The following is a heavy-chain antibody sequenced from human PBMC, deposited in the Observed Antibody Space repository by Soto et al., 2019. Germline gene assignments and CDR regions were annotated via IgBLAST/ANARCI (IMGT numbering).Heavy chain of an antibody. D-gene: IGHD1-26*01. Sequence: ASVKVSCKASGYTFTGYYMDWVRQAPGQGLEWMGWINANSGGTNFAQRFKGRVTMTRDTSISTAYMELSRLKSDDTAVYSCAREGAGISASFDIWGQGTMGTVSS. CDR2: INANSGGT. CDR1: GYTFTGYY. J-gene: IGHJ3*02. CDR3: AREGAGISASFDI. V-gene: IGHV1-2*02.